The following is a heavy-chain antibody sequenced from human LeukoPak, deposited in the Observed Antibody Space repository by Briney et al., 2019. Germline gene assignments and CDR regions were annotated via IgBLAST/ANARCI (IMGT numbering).Heavy chain of an antibody. CDR3: AKERHLWFGELLSPLDY. D-gene: IGHD3-10*01. V-gene: IGHV3-48*03. J-gene: IGHJ4*02. CDR1: GFTFSSYE. Sequence: PGGSLRLSCAASGFTFSSYEMNWVRQAPGKGLEWVSYISSSGSTIYYADSVKGRFTISRDNAKNSLYLQMNSLRAEDTAVYYCAKERHLWFGELLSPLDYWGQGTLVTVSS. CDR2: ISSSGSTI.